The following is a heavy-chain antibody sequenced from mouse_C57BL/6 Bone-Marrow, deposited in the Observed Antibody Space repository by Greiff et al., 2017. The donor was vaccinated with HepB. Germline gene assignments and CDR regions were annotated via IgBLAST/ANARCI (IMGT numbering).Heavy chain of an antibody. CDR1: GYTFTSYG. J-gene: IGHJ4*01. CDR2: IYPRSGNT. Sequence: VQLQQSGAELARPGASVKLSCKASGYTFTSYGISWVKQRTGQGLEWIGEIYPRSGNTYYNEKFKGKATLTADKYSSTAYMELRSLTSEDSAVYFCARRDYGNHYYAMDYWGQGTSVTVSS. CDR3: ARRDYGNHYYAMDY. V-gene: IGHV1-81*01. D-gene: IGHD2-1*01.